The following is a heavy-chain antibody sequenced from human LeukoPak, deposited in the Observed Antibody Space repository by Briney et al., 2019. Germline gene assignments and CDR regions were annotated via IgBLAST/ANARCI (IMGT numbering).Heavy chain of an antibody. D-gene: IGHD4-17*01. CDR2: IYYSGST. V-gene: IGHV4-39*01. CDR3: VSRATVTTYYYYYMDV. CDR1: AASISSSSYY. J-gene: IGHJ6*03. Sequence: SETLSLTCTVSAASISSSSYYWGWLRQPPGKGLEWLGRIYYSGSTYYNPSLKSRVTISVDTSKNQFSLKLSSVTAADTAVYYCVSRATVTTYYYYYMDVWGKGTTVTVSS.